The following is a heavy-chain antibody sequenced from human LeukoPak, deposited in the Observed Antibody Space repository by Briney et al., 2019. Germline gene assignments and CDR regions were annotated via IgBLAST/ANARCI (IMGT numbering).Heavy chain of an antibody. D-gene: IGHD1-26*01. CDR2: ISYDGSNK. V-gene: IGHV3-30*03. J-gene: IGHJ4*02. CDR1: GFTFSNYA. Sequence: GGSLRLSCAASGFTFSNYAMSWVRQAPGKGLEWVAVISYDGSNKYYADSVKGRFTISRDNSKNTLYLQMNSLRAEDTAVYYCARGRELPDYWGQGTLVTVSS. CDR3: ARGRELPDY.